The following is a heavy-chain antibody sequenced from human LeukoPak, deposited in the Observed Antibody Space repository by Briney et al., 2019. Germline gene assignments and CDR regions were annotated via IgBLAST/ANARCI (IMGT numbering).Heavy chain of an antibody. J-gene: IGHJ4*02. Sequence: GGSLRLSCAASGFTFSNYWMSWVRQAPGKGLEWVANIKQDGSEKYCMDSVKGRFTISRDNAKNSLYLQMNSLRAEDTAVYYCARDPYSGYFRFDYWGQGALVIVSS. V-gene: IGHV3-7*03. CDR2: IKQDGSEK. CDR3: ARDPYSGYFRFDY. CDR1: GFTFSNYW. D-gene: IGHD5-12*01.